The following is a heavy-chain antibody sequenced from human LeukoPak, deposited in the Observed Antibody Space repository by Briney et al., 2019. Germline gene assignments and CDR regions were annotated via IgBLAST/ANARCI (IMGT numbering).Heavy chain of an antibody. V-gene: IGHV4-59*08. CDR2: IHYSGST. Sequence: PSETLSLTCTVSGGSISSYYWSWIQQPPGRGLGWIGYIHYSGSTNYNPSLKSRVTISVDTSKNQFSLKMTSVTAADTAVYYCARQGPGGRAFDIWGQGTTVTVSS. J-gene: IGHJ3*02. CDR3: ARQGPGGRAFDI. CDR1: GGSISSYY. D-gene: IGHD2-8*02.